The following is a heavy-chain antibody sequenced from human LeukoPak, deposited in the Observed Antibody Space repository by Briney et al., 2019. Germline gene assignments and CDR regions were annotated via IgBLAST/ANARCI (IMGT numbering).Heavy chain of an antibody. V-gene: IGHV1-2*02. CDR1: GYILTGYY. Sequence: ASVKVSCEASGYILTGYYMHWVRQAPGQGLEWMGWINTNSGVTKYSQKFQGRVTMTRDTSISTAYMEVNSLRSDDTAVYYCARHFNLAGDRNFDYWGQGTLVTVSS. CDR3: ARHFNLAGDRNFDY. J-gene: IGHJ4*02. D-gene: IGHD2-21*02. CDR2: INTNSGVT.